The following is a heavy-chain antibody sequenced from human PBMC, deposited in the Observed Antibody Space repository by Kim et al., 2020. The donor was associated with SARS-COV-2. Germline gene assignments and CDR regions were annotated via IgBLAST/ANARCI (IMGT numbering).Heavy chain of an antibody. Sequence: SETLSLTCTVSGGSISSGGYYWSWIRQHPGKGLEWIGYIYYSGSTYYNPSLKSRVTISVDTSKNQFSLKLSSVTAADTAVYYCARDAYGSGSSYGMDVWGQGTTVTVSS. CDR3: ARDAYGSGSSYGMDV. CDR2: IYYSGST. D-gene: IGHD3-10*01. CDR1: GGSISSGGYY. V-gene: IGHV4-31*03. J-gene: IGHJ6*02.